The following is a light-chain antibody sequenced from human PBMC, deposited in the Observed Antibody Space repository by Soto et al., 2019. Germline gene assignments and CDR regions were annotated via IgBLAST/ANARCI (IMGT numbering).Light chain of an antibody. CDR2: DTS. CDR3: QQYGSSPWT. CDR1: QSVSSSY. J-gene: IGKJ1*01. V-gene: IGKV3-20*01. Sequence: EIVLTQSPGTLSLSPGERATLSCRASQSVSSSYLAWYQQKPGQAPRLLIYDTSNRATGIPARFSGSGSGTDFTLTISRLEAEDFAVYYCQQYGSSPWTFGLGTKVDIK.